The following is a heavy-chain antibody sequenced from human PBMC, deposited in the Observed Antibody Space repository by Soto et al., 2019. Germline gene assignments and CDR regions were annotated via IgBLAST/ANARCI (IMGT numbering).Heavy chain of an antibody. J-gene: IGHJ6*02. CDR2: ISYDGSNK. V-gene: IGHV3-30*18. D-gene: IGHD3-3*01. CDR1: GFTFSSYG. Sequence: QVQLVESGGGVVQPGRSLRLSCAASGFTFSSYGMHWVRQAPGKGLEWVAVISYDGSNKYYADSVKGRFTISRDNSKNTLYLQMNSLRAEDTAVYYCAKENGLFWSGSSGMDLGGQGTTVTVSS. CDR3: AKENGLFWSGSSGMDL.